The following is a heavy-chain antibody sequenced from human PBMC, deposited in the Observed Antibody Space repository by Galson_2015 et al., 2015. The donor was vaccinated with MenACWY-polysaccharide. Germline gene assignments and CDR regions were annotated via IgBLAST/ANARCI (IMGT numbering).Heavy chain of an antibody. Sequence: SLRLSCAASGFTFSSYEMHWVRQAPGKGLEWVSYISRSGSTIYYADSVKGRFTISRDNAKNSLYLQMNSLRAEDTAIYYCARDPEVRLFPHFDYWGQGNRVTGSS. CDR3: ARDPEVRLFPHFDY. CDR2: ISRSGSTI. CDR1: GFTFSSYE. V-gene: IGHV3-48*03. J-gene: IGHJ4*02.